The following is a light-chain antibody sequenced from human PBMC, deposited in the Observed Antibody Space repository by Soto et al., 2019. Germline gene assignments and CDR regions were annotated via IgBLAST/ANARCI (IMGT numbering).Light chain of an antibody. J-gene: IGKJ1*01. Sequence: EILMTPSPATLSVSPGERATLSCRARQSVGSTLAWYQQKSGQAHRLLLYGATTRATGIPARFNGSGSGTEFTLTISSLQSEDFAVYYCQQYNNWPRTFGQGTKVEIK. CDR3: QQYNNWPRT. CDR2: GAT. CDR1: QSVGST. V-gene: IGKV3-15*01.